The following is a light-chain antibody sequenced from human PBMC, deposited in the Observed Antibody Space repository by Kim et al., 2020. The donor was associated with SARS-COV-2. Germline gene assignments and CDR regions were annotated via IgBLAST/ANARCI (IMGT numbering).Light chain of an antibody. Sequence: SSELTQDPAVSVALGQTVKITCQGDSLRTYYASWYQQKPGQAPVLVIFGKYNRPSGIPDRFSGSSSGNTASLTLTGAQAEDEADYYCNPRDRSLNHVIFGGGTKLTVL. CDR2: GKY. J-gene: IGLJ2*01. CDR3: NPRDRSLNHVI. V-gene: IGLV3-19*01. CDR1: SLRTYY.